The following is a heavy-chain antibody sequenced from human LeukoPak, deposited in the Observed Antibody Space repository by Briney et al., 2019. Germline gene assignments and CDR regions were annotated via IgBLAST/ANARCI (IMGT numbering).Heavy chain of an antibody. D-gene: IGHD3-9*01. CDR1: GFTFSSYW. V-gene: IGHV3-7*01. Sequence: PGGSLRLSCAASGFTFSSYWMSWVRQAPGKGLEWVANIKQDGSEKYYVDSVKGRFTISRDNAKNSLYLQMNSLRAEDTAVYYCARTRGQYYDILTGYDLDAFDIWGQGTMVTVSS. CDR3: ARTRGQYYDILTGYDLDAFDI. J-gene: IGHJ3*02. CDR2: IKQDGSEK.